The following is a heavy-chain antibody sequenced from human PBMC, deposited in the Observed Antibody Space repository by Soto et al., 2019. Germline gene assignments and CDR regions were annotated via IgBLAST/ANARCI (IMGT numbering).Heavy chain of an antibody. CDR1: GFTFSSYW. CDR3: ARVAIGSYYFEY. V-gene: IGHV3-74*01. J-gene: IGHJ4*02. CDR2: INPDGSTT. Sequence: EVQLVESGGGLVQPGGSLRLSCAASGFTFSSYWMHWVRQAPGKGLVLVSRINPDGSTTSYADSVKGRFTISRDSAKDTLYLQMNSLRAEETAVYYCARVAIGSYYFEYWGQGTLVTVSS. D-gene: IGHD3-10*01.